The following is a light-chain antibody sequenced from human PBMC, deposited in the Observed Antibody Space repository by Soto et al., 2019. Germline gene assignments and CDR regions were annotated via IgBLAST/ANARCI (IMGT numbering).Light chain of an antibody. Sequence: EIVMTQSPATLSVSPGERATLSCWASQSVSSNLAWYQQKPGQAPRLLIYDVSRATGIPTRFSGSGSGTEFTLTISSLQSEDFAAYYCQQYNNWPLTFGGGTKVEIK. CDR2: DV. CDR3: QQYNNWPLT. J-gene: IGKJ4*01. V-gene: IGKV3D-15*01. CDR1: QSVSSN.